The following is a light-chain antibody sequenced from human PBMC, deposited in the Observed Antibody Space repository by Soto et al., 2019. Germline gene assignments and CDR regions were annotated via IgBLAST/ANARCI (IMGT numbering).Light chain of an antibody. CDR1: VSVCRSY. V-gene: IGKV3-20*01. CDR2: GAS. J-gene: IGKJ4*01. Sequence: IVLRQSPGTLSLSPGEIATLSSLSRVSVCRSYLAWYPQKRGHAPRLFIYGASIRATGIPDRFSGSGSATEFTLTISRLAVEDFAVYYCQQYCNSPLTFGGGTKVEIK. CDR3: QQYCNSPLT.